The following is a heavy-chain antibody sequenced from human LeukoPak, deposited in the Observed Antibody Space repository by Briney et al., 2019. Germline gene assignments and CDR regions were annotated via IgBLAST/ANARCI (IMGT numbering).Heavy chain of an antibody. V-gene: IGHV4-34*01. D-gene: IGHD2-2*01. Sequence: SETLSLTCAVYGGSFSGYYWSWIRQPPGKGLEWIGEINHSGSTNYNPSLKSRVTISVDTSKNQFPLKLSSVTAADTAVYYCARGLIYCSSTSCYRVPTAFDIWGQGTMVTVSS. CDR3: ARGLIYCSSTSCYRVPTAFDI. CDR1: GGSFSGYY. CDR2: INHSGST. J-gene: IGHJ3*02.